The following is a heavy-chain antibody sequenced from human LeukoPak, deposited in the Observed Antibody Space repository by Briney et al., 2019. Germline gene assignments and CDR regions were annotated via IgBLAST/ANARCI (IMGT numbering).Heavy chain of an antibody. CDR3: ARGGNWDFDY. D-gene: IGHD7-27*01. CDR1: GVSITSHPW. J-gene: IGHJ4*02. Sequence: SETLSLTCAVSGVSITSHPWNWVRQPQGKGLEWIGEMYNSGTGTYKPSLRSRVTMFFDESKNHFSLKLNSVTAADTAVYYCARGGNWDFDYWGQGVLVFVSS. V-gene: IGHV4-4*02. CDR2: MYNSGTG.